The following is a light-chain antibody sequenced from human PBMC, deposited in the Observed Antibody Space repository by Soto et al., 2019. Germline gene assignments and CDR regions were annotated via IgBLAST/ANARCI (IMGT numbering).Light chain of an antibody. J-gene: IGKJ5*01. CDR3: QQRSNWPIT. CDR2: GAS. Sequence: IVVTQSPATLSVSPGGRATLSCRASQSISDTLAWYQQKHGQAPRLLIHGASTRAPGIPARFSGSGSGTDLTITISRLEPEDCEVDECQQRSNWPITFGQGTRLEIK. CDR1: QSISDT. V-gene: IGKV3-11*01.